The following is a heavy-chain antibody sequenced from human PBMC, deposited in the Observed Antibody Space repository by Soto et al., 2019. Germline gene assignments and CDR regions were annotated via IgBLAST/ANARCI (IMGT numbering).Heavy chain of an antibody. V-gene: IGHV4-39*01. J-gene: IGHJ5*02. CDR2: IYHTGNA. D-gene: IGHD3-22*01. Sequence: SETLSLTCSVSGDSISNSRFYWAWIRQPPGEGLEWIGSIYHTGNAYYNPSLKSRVTIFVDTSKNQFSLKLTSVTAADTALYYCARVSFDSSDYTTNWFDPWGQGNLVTVS. CDR3: ARVSFDSSDYTTNWFDP. CDR1: GDSISNSRFY.